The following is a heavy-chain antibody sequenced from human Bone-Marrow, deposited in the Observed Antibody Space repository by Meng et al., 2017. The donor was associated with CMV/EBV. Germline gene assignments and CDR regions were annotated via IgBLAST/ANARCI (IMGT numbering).Heavy chain of an antibody. CDR2: IYSGGST. V-gene: IGHV3-66*01. CDR3: ARAYDY. J-gene: IGHJ4*02. CDR1: GFTVSSNY. Sequence: GESLKISCAASGFTVSSNYMSWVRQAPGKGLEWVSVIYSGGSTYYADSVKGRFTISRDNAKNSLYLQMNSLRAEDTAVYYCARAYDYWGQGTLVTVSS.